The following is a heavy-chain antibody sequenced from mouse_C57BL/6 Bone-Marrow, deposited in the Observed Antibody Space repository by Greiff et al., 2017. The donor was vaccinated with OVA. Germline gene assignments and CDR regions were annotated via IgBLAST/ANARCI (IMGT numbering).Heavy chain of an antibody. CDR1: GFTFNTYA. V-gene: IGHV10-3*01. CDR3: VRFFAY. CDR2: ISSKSSNYAS. Sequence: EVKLVESGGGLVQPKGSLKLSCAASGFTFNTYAMHWVRQAPGKGLEWVARISSKSSNYASYYADTVKDRFTITRDDSQSMLYLQMNNLKSEDTAMYYCVRFFAYWGQGTLVTVSA. J-gene: IGHJ3*01.